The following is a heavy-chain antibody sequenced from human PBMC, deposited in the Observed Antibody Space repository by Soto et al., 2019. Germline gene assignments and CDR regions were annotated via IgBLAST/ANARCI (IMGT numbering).Heavy chain of an antibody. J-gene: IGHJ5*02. CDR2: VWYDGTEK. Sequence: QVQLVESGGGVVQPGGSLGLSCATSGFTFSAFGMHWVRQAPGKGLEWVATVWYDGTEKHYADSVKGRFTISRDNSKNTFNLEMNSLRAEDTYIYYCARAGAPLAGGDFKNWFDPWGQGTLVTVSS. CDR3: ARAGAPLAGGDFKNWFDP. CDR1: GFTFSAFG. V-gene: IGHV3-33*01. D-gene: IGHD4-17*01.